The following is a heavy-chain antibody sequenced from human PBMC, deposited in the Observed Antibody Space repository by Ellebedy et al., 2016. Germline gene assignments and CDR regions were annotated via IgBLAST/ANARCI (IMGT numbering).Heavy chain of an antibody. V-gene: IGHV3-7*01. J-gene: IGHJ4*02. Sequence: GESLKISCAASGFTFITYWMSWVRQAPGKGLEWVANIKEDGSEKYYVDSLKGRFTISRDNAKNSLYLQMNRLRAEDTAVYYCVREGQELGLDYWGQGTLVTVSS. CDR3: VREGQELGLDY. D-gene: IGHD3-10*01. CDR1: GFTFITYW. CDR2: IKEDGSEK.